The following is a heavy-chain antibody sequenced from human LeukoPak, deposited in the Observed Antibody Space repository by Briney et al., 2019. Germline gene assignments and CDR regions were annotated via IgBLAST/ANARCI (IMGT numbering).Heavy chain of an antibody. Sequence: ASVAVSFTASGYTFTVYYMHWVRQAPGQGLEWMGWINPNSGGTNYAQKFQGRVTMTRDTSISTAYMELSRLRSDDTAVYYCANAVGYYYYYGMDVWGQGTTVTVSS. CDR3: ANAVGYYYYYGMDV. CDR1: GYTFTVYY. D-gene: IGHD1-26*01. CDR2: INPNSGGT. J-gene: IGHJ6*02. V-gene: IGHV1-2*02.